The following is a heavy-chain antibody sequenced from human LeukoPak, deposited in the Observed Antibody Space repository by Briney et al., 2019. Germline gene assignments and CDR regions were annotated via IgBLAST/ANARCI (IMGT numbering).Heavy chain of an antibody. D-gene: IGHD2-2*01. CDR2: INHSGST. CDR1: GGSFSGYY. CDR3: ARSRREVPAAATFDY. Sequence: SETLSLTCAVYGGSFSGYYWSWIRQPPGKGLEWIGEINHSGSTNYNPSLKSRVTISVDTSKNQFSLKLSSVTAADTAVYYSARSRREVPAAATFDYWGQGTLVTVSS. V-gene: IGHV4-34*01. J-gene: IGHJ4*02.